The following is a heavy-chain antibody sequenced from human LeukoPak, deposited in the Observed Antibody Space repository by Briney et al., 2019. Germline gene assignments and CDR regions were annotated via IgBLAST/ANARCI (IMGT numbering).Heavy chain of an antibody. CDR2: IYHSGST. CDR3: ARALAYDYVWGSYHDAFDI. Sequence: SETLSLTCTVSGYSISSGYYWGWIRQPPGKGLEWIGSIYHSGSTYYNPSLKSRVTISVDTSKNQFSLKLSSVTAADTAVYYCARALAYDYVWGSYHDAFDIWGQGTMVTVSS. V-gene: IGHV4-38-2*02. D-gene: IGHD3-16*02. CDR1: GYSISSGYY. J-gene: IGHJ3*02.